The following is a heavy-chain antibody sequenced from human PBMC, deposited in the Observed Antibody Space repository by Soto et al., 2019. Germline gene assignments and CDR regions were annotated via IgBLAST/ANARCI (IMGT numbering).Heavy chain of an antibody. V-gene: IGHV4-59*01. CDR3: ARGVGSSSWAFYYYYGMDV. CDR1: GRPISSYD. J-gene: IGHJ6*02. Sequence: SGILSLTYPVSGRPISSYDWSWIRQPPGQGLEWIGYIYYSGRANYNPSLNSRVTISVDTSKSQFSLKLSSVTAADTAVYYCARGVGSSSWAFYYYYGMDVWGQGTTVTVSS. D-gene: IGHD6-13*01. CDR2: IYYSGRA.